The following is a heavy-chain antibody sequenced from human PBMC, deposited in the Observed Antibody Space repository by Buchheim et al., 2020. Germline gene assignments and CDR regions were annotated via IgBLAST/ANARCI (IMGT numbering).Heavy chain of an antibody. D-gene: IGHD3-9*01. CDR3: AREPGVDYDILTGYYKREDYFDY. V-gene: IGHV4-39*07. CDR1: GGSISSSSYY. J-gene: IGHJ4*02. CDR2: IYYSGGT. Sequence: QLQLQESGPGLVKPSETLSLTCTVSGGSISSSSYYWGWIRQPPGKGLEWIGSIYYSGGTYYNPSLKSRVTISVDTSKNQFSLKLSSVTAADTAVYYCAREPGVDYDILTGYYKREDYFDYWGQGTL.